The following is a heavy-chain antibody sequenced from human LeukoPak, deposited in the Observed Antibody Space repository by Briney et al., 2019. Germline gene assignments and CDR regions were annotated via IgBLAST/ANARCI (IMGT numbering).Heavy chain of an antibody. D-gene: IGHD3-10*01. Sequence: GASVKVSCKASGYTFTGYYMHWVRQAPGRGLEWMGWINPNSGSTNYAQKFQGRVTMTRDTSISTAYMELSRLRSDDTAVYYCASPRGTMVRGGDPSFYYYYYGMDVWGQGTTVTVSS. J-gene: IGHJ6*02. CDR1: GYTFTGYY. V-gene: IGHV1-2*02. CDR3: ASPRGTMVRGGDPSFYYYYYGMDV. CDR2: INPNSGST.